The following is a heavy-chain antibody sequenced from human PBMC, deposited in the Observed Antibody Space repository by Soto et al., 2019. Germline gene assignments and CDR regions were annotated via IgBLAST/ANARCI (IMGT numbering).Heavy chain of an antibody. CDR2: ISSSSSTI. CDR3: ARVVRYPPRFDY. V-gene: IGHV3-48*01. CDR1: GFTFSSYS. Sequence: EVQLVESGGGLVQPGGSLRLSCAASGFTFSSYSMNWVRQAPGKGLEWVSYISSSSSTIYYADSVKGRFTISRDNGTNSLYLQMNSLRAEETAVYYCARVVRYPPRFDYWGQGTLVTVSS. D-gene: IGHD3-9*01. J-gene: IGHJ4*02.